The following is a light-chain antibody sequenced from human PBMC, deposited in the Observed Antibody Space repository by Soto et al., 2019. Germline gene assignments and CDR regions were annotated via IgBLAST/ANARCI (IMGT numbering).Light chain of an antibody. J-gene: IGLJ3*02. V-gene: IGLV1-44*01. Sequence: QSVLTQPPSASGPPGQRVTISCSGSGSTIGSNTVDWYQQLPGTAPKLLIYSNDQRPLGVPDRFSVSRSGTSASLAISGLQADDGGFYYCAVWGNNLNGPGVFGGGTKLTVL. CDR3: AVWGNNLNGPGV. CDR2: SND. CDR1: GSTIGSNT.